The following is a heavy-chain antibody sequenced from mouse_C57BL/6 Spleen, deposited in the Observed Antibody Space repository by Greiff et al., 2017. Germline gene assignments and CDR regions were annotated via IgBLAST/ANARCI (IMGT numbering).Heavy chain of an antibody. CDR3: ARDTDDFYYFDY. Sequence: EVKLVESGPGLVKPSQSLSLTCSVTGYSITSGYYWNWIRQFPGNKLEWMGYISYDGSNNYNPSLKNRISITRDTSKNQFFLKLNSVTTEDTATYYCARDTDDFYYFDYWGQGTTLTVSS. D-gene: IGHD1-1*01. CDR1: GYSITSGYY. J-gene: IGHJ2*01. V-gene: IGHV3-6*01. CDR2: ISYDGSN.